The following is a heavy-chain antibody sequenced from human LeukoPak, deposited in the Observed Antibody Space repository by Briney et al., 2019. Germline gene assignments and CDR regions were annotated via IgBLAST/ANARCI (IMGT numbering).Heavy chain of an antibody. V-gene: IGHV4-59*01. D-gene: IGHD1-1*01. Sequence: SETLSLTCTVSGDSISPYYWGWIRHPPGKGLEWIGYISYSGDTTYNPSLKSRVTMSVDTSKNQFSLKLSSVTAADTAVYYCARDKQPGDYWGQGALVTVSS. CDR3: ARDKQPGDY. CDR1: GDSISPYY. J-gene: IGHJ4*02. CDR2: ISYSGDT.